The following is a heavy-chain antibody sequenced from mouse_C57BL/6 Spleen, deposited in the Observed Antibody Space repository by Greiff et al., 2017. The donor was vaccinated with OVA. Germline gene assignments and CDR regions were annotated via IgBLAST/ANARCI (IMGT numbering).Heavy chain of an antibody. CDR1: GYTFTGYW. Sequence: VQLQQSGAELMKPGASVKLSCKATGYTFTGYWIEWVKQRPGHGLEWIGEILPGSGSTNYNEKFTGKATFTADTSSNTAYMQLSSLPTEDSSLYYCASNSDSECHYFDYWGQGTTLTVSS. CDR2: ILPGSGST. V-gene: IGHV1-9*01. CDR3: ASNSDSECHYFDY. D-gene: IGHD2-4*01. J-gene: IGHJ2*01.